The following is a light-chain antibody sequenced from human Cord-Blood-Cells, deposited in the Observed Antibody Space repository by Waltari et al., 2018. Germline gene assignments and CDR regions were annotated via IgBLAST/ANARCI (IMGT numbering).Light chain of an antibody. J-gene: IGLJ3*02. Sequence: QSAMTQPRSVSGSPGRSVTISCTGSSSDVGCYNYFFWYQQHPGKATKLMIYDVSKRPSGVPDRFSGSKSGKSASLTISRLQAEDEADYYCCSYAGSYTLVFGGGTKLTVL. CDR2: DVS. CDR1: SSDVGCYNY. CDR3: CSYAGSYTLV. V-gene: IGLV2-11*01.